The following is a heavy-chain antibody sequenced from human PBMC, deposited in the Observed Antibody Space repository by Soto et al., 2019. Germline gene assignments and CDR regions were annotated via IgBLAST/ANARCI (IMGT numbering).Heavy chain of an antibody. CDR1: GGTFSSYA. CDR2: IIPIFGTA. J-gene: IGHJ5*02. V-gene: IGHV1-69*01. Sequence: QVPLVQSGAEVKKPGSSVKVSCKASGGTFSSYAITWVRQAPGQGLEWMGVIIPIFGTAIYAQKFQGRVTITADEALTTAYMALSRLRSEDTAVYYCARDFPSSSSDPWGQGTLVTFSS. CDR3: ARDFPSSSSDP.